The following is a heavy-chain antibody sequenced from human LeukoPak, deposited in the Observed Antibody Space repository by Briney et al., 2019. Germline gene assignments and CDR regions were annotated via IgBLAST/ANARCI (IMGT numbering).Heavy chain of an antibody. J-gene: IGHJ4*02. V-gene: IGHV1-69*06. CDR3: ARGGQQLVTANFDY. D-gene: IGHD6-13*01. Sequence: GSSVKVSCKASGGTFSSYAISWVRQAPGQGLGWMGGTIPIFGTANYAQKFQGRVTITADKSTSTAYMELSSLRSEDTAVYYCARGGQQLVTANFDYWGQGTLVTVSS. CDR1: GGTFSSYA. CDR2: TIPIFGTA.